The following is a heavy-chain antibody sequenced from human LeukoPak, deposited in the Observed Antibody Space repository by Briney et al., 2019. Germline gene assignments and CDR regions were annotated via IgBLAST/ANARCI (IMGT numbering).Heavy chain of an antibody. D-gene: IGHD6-19*01. CDR1: GGSIATTNW. J-gene: IGHJ4*02. CDR3: VTGDSGDNF. Sequence: SETLFLTCAVSGGSIATTNWWTWVRQPPGKGLEWIGELSRSGSTNYIPSLKSRVTFSVDESNNQFSLKLSSMTAADTAVYYCVTGDSGDNFWGQGTLVTV. CDR2: LSRSGST. V-gene: IGHV4-4*02.